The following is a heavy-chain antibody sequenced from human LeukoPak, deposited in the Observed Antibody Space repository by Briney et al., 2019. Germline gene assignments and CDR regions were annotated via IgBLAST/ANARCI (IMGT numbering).Heavy chain of an antibody. J-gene: IGHJ6*03. CDR1: GFTFDDYA. D-gene: IGHD3-10*01. CDR2: ISGDGDRT. Sequence: GGSLRLSCAASGFTFDDYAMHWVRQAPEKGLEWVSLISGDGDRTYYADSVKGRFTISRDNSKSSLYLQMNSLRTEDTALYYCAKDTIPYGRSYYYMDVWGKGATVTVSS. V-gene: IGHV3-43*02. CDR3: AKDTIPYGRSYYYMDV.